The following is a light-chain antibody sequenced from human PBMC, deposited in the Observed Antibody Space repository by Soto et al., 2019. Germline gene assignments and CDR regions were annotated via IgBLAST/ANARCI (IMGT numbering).Light chain of an antibody. V-gene: IGKV3-11*01. CDR2: DAS. CDR3: QQYNDWPLT. CDR1: QRVSSY. Sequence: EIVLTHSPATLSLSPCERATLSFRASQRVSSYLAWYQQKPGQAPRLLIYDASYRATGITARFSGSGSGTDFTLTISSLQSEDFAVYYCQQYNDWPLTFGGGTKVDIK. J-gene: IGKJ4*01.